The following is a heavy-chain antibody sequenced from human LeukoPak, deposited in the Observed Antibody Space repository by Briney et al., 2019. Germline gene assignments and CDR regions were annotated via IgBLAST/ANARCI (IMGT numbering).Heavy chain of an antibody. J-gene: IGHJ4*02. D-gene: IGHD1-26*01. Sequence: GGSLRLSCAASGFTFSDYGVHWVRQAPGKGLEWVAVISYNGNDKYCGDSVKGRFTISRDNSKNTMYLQMNSLRVEDTAVYYCAKDSGGGNYIAEKDYWGQGTLVTVSS. CDR3: AKDSGGGNYIAEKDY. CDR2: ISYNGNDK. V-gene: IGHV3-30*18. CDR1: GFTFSDYG.